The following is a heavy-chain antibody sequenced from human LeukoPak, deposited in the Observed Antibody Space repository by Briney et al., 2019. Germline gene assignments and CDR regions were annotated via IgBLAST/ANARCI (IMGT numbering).Heavy chain of an antibody. J-gene: IGHJ3*02. Sequence: SQTLSLTCAISGDSVSSNSAAWNWIRQSPSRGLEWLGRTYYRSKWYNDYAVSVKSRITINPDTSKNQFSLQLNSVTPEDTAVYYCARHVSYYDSSGYLGDAFDIWGQGTMVTVSS. V-gene: IGHV6-1*01. CDR2: TYYRSKWYN. CDR3: ARHVSYYDSSGYLGDAFDI. CDR1: GDSVSSNSAA. D-gene: IGHD3-22*01.